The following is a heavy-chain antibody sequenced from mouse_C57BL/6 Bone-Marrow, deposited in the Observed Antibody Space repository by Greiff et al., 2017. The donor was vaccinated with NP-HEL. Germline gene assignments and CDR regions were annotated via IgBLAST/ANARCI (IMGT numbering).Heavy chain of an antibody. D-gene: IGHD1-1*01. J-gene: IGHJ4*01. CDR2: IHPSDSDT. CDR3: AIFITTVVGGYYYAMDY. V-gene: IGHV1-74*01. Sequence: QVQLKQPGAELVKPGASVKVSCKASGYTFTSYWMHWVKQRPGQGLEWIGRIHPSDSDTNYNQKFKGKAALTVDKSSSPAYMQLSSLTSEDSAVYYCAIFITTVVGGYYYAMDYWGQGTSVTVSS. CDR1: GYTFTSYW.